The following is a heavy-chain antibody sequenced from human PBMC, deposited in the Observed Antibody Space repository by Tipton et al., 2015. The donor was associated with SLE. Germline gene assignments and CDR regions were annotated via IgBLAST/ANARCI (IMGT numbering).Heavy chain of an antibody. V-gene: IGHV1-18*01. Sequence: QLVQSGPEVKKPGASVKVSCKASGYTFTNYGITWVRQAPGQGLEWMGWISPYNGYTNYAQNLQGRVTITADESTNTAYMQLSSLRSDDTAMYYCARDPANYYDSNGFLLEVWGQGTMVTVSS. J-gene: IGHJ3*01. CDR1: GYTFTNYG. CDR2: ISPYNGYT. D-gene: IGHD3-22*01. CDR3: ARDPANYYDSNGFLLEV.